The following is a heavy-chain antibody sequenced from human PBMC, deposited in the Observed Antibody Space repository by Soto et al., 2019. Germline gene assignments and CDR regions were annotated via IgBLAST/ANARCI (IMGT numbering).Heavy chain of an antibody. CDR2: IYYSGST. V-gene: IGHV4-31*03. CDR1: GGSISSGYYF. J-gene: IGHJ4*02. D-gene: IGHD2-21*01. Sequence: QVHLQESGPGLVKPSQTLSLTCTVSGGSISSGYYFCTWIRQLPGKGLEWIGYIYYSGSTQFNPSLKNRVTMSVDTSENQFSLTLTSVTAADTAVYDCARESDWPRGYLESWGRGALVTVSS. CDR3: ARESDWPRGYLES.